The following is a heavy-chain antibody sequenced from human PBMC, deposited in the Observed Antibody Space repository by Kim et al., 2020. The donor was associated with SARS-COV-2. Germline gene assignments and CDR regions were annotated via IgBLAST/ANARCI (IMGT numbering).Heavy chain of an antibody. J-gene: IGHJ6*01. V-gene: IGHV3-33*01. CDR3: ARDIELLQYFDYASYYY. D-gene: IGHD3-9*01. Sequence: GGSLRLSCATSGFIFSRYGMHWVRQPPGKGLEWVAVIWYDGSTTSYADSVKGRFTISRDNCKNTLYLQMNSLTAEDTALYYCARDIELLQYFDYASYYY. CDR2: IWYDGSTT. CDR1: GFIFSRYG.